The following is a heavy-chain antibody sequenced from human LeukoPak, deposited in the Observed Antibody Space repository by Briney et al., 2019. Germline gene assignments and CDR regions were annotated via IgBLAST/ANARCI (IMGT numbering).Heavy chain of an antibody. D-gene: IGHD2-2*01. Sequence: PGGSLRLSCAASGFTFSSYGMHWVRQAPGKGLEWVAFIRYDGSNKYYADSVKGRFTISRDNSKNTLYLQMNSLRAEDTAVYYCAKDNRGYCGSTSCHGGFDPWGQGTLVTVSS. CDR3: AKDNRGYCGSTSCHGGFDP. J-gene: IGHJ5*02. CDR1: GFTFSSYG. V-gene: IGHV3-30*02. CDR2: IRYDGSNK.